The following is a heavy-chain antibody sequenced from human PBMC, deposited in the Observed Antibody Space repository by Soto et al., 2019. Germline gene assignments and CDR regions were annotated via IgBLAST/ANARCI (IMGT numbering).Heavy chain of an antibody. V-gene: IGHV3-23*01. D-gene: IGHD3-3*01. CDR1: GFTFSSYA. CDR2: ISGSGGST. CDR3: AEVAVRFLEPFDY. J-gene: IGHJ4*02. Sequence: EVQLLESGGGLVQPGGSLRLSCAASGFTFSSYAMSWVRQAPGKGLEWVSAISGSGGSTYYADSVKGRFTISRDNSKNALYLQMNSLRAEDTAVYYCAEVAVRFLEPFDYWGQGTLVTVSS.